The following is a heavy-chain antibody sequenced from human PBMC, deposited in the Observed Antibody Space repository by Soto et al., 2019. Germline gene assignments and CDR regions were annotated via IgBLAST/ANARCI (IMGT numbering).Heavy chain of an antibody. J-gene: IGHJ6*02. V-gene: IGHV4-39*01. CDR2: IYYSGST. CDR1: GGSISSSSYY. CDR3: ARGFHDYYYYGMDV. Sequence: PSETLSLTCTVSGGSISSSSYYWGWIRQPPGKGLEWIGSIYYSGSTYYNPSLKSRVTISVDTPKNQFSLKLSSVTAADTAVYYCARGFHDYYYYGMDVWGQGTTVTVSS.